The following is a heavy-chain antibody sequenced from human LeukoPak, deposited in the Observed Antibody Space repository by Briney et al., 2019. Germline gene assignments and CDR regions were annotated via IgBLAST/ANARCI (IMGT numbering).Heavy chain of an antibody. Sequence: SETLSLICSVSGDSISMHYWSWIRQPPGKGLEWIGEIYHSGSTNYNPSLKSRVTISVDKSKNQFSLKLSSVTAADTAVYYCARGNLNGHTMYYWGQGTLVTVSS. V-gene: IGHV4-59*11. D-gene: IGHD3-10*02. CDR1: GDSISMHY. CDR3: ARGNLNGHTMYY. J-gene: IGHJ4*02. CDR2: IYHSGST.